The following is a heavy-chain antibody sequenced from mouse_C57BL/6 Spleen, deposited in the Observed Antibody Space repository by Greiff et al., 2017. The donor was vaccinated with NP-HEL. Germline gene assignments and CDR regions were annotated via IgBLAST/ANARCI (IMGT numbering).Heavy chain of an antibody. V-gene: IGHV5-4*01. CDR1: GFTFSSYA. Sequence: EVQLVESGGGLVKPGGSLKLSCAASGFTFSSYAMSWVRQTPEKRLEWVATISDGGSYTYYPDNVKGRFTISRDNAKNNLYLQMSHLKSEDTAMYYCARETGDYGAWFAYWGQGTLVTVSA. D-gene: IGHD2-4*01. CDR2: ISDGGSYT. J-gene: IGHJ3*01. CDR3: ARETGDYGAWFAY.